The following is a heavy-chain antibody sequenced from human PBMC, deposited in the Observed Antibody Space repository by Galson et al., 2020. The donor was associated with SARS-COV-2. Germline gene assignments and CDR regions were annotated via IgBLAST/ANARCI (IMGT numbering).Heavy chain of an antibody. V-gene: IGHV1-24*01. D-gene: IGHD4-17*01. CDR1: GYTLTELS. Sequence: ASVKVSCKVSGYTLTELSMHWVRQAPGKGLEWMGGFDPDDGETIYAQKFQGRVTMTEDTSTDTAYMELSSLRSEDTAVYYCATAPAVWTTGWFDPWGQGTLVTGSS. J-gene: IGHJ5*02. CDR2: FDPDDGET. CDR3: ATAPAVWTTGWFDP.